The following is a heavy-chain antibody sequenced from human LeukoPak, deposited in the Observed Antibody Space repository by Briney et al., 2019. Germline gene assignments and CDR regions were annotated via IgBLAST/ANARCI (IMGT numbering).Heavy chain of an antibody. J-gene: IGHJ3*02. Sequence: GGSLRLSCAASGFTFSSYWMHWVRQAPGKWLVWVSRINSDGSSTSYADSVKGRFTISRDNAKNSLYLQMNSLRAEDTAVYYCARDCLSSGEWALLFDIWGQGTMVTVSS. D-gene: IGHD1-26*01. CDR3: ARDCLSSGEWALLFDI. V-gene: IGHV3-74*01. CDR2: INSDGSST. CDR1: GFTFSSYW.